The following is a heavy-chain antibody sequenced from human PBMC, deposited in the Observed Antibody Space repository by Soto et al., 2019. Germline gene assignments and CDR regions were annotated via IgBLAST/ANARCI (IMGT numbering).Heavy chain of an antibody. CDR1: GYSFTSYW. Sequence: RGESLKISCKGSGYSFTSYWISWVRQMPGKGLEWMGRIDPSDSYTNYSPSFQGHVTISADKSISTAYLQWSSLRASDTAMYYCARGPTNTMTPDREPDYWGQGTLVTVSS. CDR3: ARGPTNTMTPDREPDY. CDR2: IDPSDSYT. J-gene: IGHJ4*02. V-gene: IGHV5-10-1*01. D-gene: IGHD3-22*01.